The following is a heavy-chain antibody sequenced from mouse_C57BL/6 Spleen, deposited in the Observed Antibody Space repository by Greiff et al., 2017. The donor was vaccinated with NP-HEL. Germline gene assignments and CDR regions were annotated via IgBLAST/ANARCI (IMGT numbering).Heavy chain of an antibody. CDR1: GYTFTSYW. D-gene: IGHD2-1*01. J-gene: IGHJ2*01. CDR2: IHPNSGST. V-gene: IGHV1-64*01. CDR3: ARSVIYYGNYEGY. Sequence: QVQLQQPGAELVKPGASVKLSCKASGYTFTSYWMHWVKQRPGQGLEWIGMIHPNSGSTNYNEKFKSKATLTVDKSSSTAYMQLSSLTSEDSAVYYCARSVIYYGNYEGYWGQGTTLTVSS.